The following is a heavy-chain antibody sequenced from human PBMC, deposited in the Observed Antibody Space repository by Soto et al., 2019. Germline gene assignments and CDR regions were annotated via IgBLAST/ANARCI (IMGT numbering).Heavy chain of an antibody. CDR1: GYTFTSYD. J-gene: IGHJ5*02. D-gene: IGHD6-13*01. V-gene: IGHV1-8*01. Sequence: QVQLVQSGAEVKKPGASVKVSCKASGYTFTSYDINWVRQATGQGLEWMGWMNPNSGNTGYAQKFXGXVXVTRNTSISTAYMDLSSLRSEDTAVYYCARERSAAGTGWFDPWGQGTLVTVSS. CDR2: MNPNSGNT. CDR3: ARERSAAGTGWFDP.